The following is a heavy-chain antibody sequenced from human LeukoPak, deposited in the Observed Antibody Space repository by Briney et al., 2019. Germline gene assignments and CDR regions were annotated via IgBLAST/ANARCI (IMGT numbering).Heavy chain of an antibody. J-gene: IGHJ4*02. CDR2: IYSGGST. CDR3: AREQSGYSLDY. CDR1: GFTVSSNY. Sequence: GGSLRLSCAASGFTVSSNYMSWVRQAPGKGLEWVSVIYSGGSTYYADSVKGRFTISRDNSKNTLYLQMNSLRAEDTAVYYCAREQSGYSLDYWGQGTLVTVSS. V-gene: IGHV3-66*01. D-gene: IGHD3-3*01.